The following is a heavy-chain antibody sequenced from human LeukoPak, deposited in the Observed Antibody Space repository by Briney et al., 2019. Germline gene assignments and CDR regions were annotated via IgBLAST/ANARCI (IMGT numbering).Heavy chain of an antibody. V-gene: IGHV3-7*01. CDR1: GFTFSSYW. Sequence: PGGSLRLSCAASGFTFSSYWMSWVRQAPGKGPEWVANIKQDGSEKYYVDSVKGRFTISRDNAKNSLYLQMNSLRAEDTAVYYCARMLYSSGLSFGGAFDIWGQGTMVTVSS. D-gene: IGHD6-19*01. CDR2: IKQDGSEK. J-gene: IGHJ3*02. CDR3: ARMLYSSGLSFGGAFDI.